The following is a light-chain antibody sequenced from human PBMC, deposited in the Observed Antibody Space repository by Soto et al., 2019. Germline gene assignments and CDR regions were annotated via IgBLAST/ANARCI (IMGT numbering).Light chain of an antibody. Sequence: DIPMTQSPSSLSASVGDRVTITCRASQGISNYLAWYQQKPGKVPKLLIYAASTLQSGVPSRFSGSGSGTDFTRTISSLQPEDVATYYCQKYNGAPWTFGQGTKVE. J-gene: IGKJ1*01. CDR2: AAS. CDR3: QKYNGAPWT. CDR1: QGISNY. V-gene: IGKV1-27*01.